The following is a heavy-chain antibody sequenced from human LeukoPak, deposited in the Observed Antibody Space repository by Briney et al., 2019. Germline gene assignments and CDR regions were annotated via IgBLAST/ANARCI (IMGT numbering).Heavy chain of an antibody. J-gene: IGHJ4*02. CDR1: GGSFSGYY. Sequence: SETLSLTCAVYGGSFSGYYWSWIRQPPGKGLEWIGEINHSGSTNYNPSPKSRVTISVDTSKNQFSLKLSSVTAADTAVYYCARGPWGRGVPQAFDYWGQGTLVTVSS. D-gene: IGHD3-10*01. V-gene: IGHV4-34*01. CDR3: ARGPWGRGVPQAFDY. CDR2: INHSGST.